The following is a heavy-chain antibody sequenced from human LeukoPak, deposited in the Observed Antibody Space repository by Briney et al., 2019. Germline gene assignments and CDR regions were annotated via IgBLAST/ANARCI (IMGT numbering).Heavy chain of an antibody. J-gene: IGHJ5*02. V-gene: IGHV4-4*09. D-gene: IGHD3-3*01. CDR2: IYTSGST. CDR3: AREQVAIFGVVPRGNWFDP. Sequence: SETLSLTCTVSGDSISSHYWSWIRQPPGKGLEWIGNIYTSGSTNYNPSLKSRVTMSVDTSKNQFSLKLSSVTAADTAVYYCAREQVAIFGVVPRGNWFDPWGQGTLVTVSS. CDR1: GDSISSHY.